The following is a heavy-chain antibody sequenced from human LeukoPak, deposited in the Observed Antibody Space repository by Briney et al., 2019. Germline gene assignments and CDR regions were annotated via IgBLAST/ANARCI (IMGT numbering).Heavy chain of an antibody. CDR1: PGSISSGGYS. CDR2: IYYSGST. Sequence: PSEALSLTCTVSPGSISSGGYSWSWIRQHPGKGLEWIGYIYYSGSTYYNPSLKSRVTISVDTSKNQFSLILSSVIAADTAVYYCARSGSTRSYSYYGMDVWGQGTTITVSS. J-gene: IGHJ6*02. D-gene: IGHD2-15*01. V-gene: IGHV4-31*03. CDR3: ARSGSTRSYSYYGMDV.